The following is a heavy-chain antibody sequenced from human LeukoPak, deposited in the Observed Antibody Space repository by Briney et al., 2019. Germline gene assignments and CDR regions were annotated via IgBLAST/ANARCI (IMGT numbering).Heavy chain of an antibody. CDR2: ISYDGSNK. CDR3: ARDLSGGKLRYFDWLPPDY. V-gene: IGHV3-30*03. CDR1: GFTFSSYG. J-gene: IGHJ4*02. Sequence: PGRSLRLSCAASGFTFSSYGMHWVRQAPGKGLEWVAVISYDGSNKYYADSVKGRFTISRDNSKNTLYLQMNSLRAEDTAVYYCARDLSGGKLRYFDWLPPDYWGQGTLVTVSS. D-gene: IGHD3-9*01.